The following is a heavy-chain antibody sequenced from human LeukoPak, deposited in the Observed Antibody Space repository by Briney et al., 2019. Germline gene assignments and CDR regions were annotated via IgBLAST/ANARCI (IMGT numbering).Heavy chain of an antibody. CDR2: IKQDGSEK. V-gene: IGHV3-7*01. J-gene: IGHJ5*02. CDR1: GFTFSSYW. Sequence: TGGSLRLSCAASGFTFSSYWMSWVRQAPGKGLEWVANIKQDGSEKYYVDSVKGRFTISRDNAKNSLYLQMNSLRAEDTAVYYCARVLRVLESDWSDPWGQGTLVTVSS. CDR3: ARVLRVLESDWSDP. D-gene: IGHD3-3*01.